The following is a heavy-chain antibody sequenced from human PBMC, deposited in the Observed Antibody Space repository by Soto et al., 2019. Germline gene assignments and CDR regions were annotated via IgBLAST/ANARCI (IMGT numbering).Heavy chain of an antibody. D-gene: IGHD2-2*01. CDR3: AKEGCSSTSSPFWY. CDR1: GSTFSSYA. V-gene: IGHV3-23*01. J-gene: IGHJ4*02. Sequence: PGGSLRLSCAASGSTFSSYAMSWVRQAPGKWLECVSAISGSGGSTYYADPVKGRFTISRDNSKNTLYLQMNSLRAEDTAVYYWAKEGCSSTSSPFWYWGQGTLVTVSS. CDR2: ISGSGGST.